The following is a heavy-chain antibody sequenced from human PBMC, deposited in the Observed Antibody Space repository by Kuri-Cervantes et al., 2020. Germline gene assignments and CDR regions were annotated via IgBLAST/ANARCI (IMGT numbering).Heavy chain of an antibody. CDR3: VRGRRLRGWFDP. D-gene: IGHD4-17*01. Sequence: SQTLSLTCAVSGYSISSGYYWGWIRQPPGSGLEWIGSIYHNGNTYYNPSLKSRVTISVDTSKNQFSLKLSSVTAADTAVYYCVRGRRLRGWFDPWGQGTLVTVSS. J-gene: IGHJ5*02. V-gene: IGHV4-38-2*01. CDR2: IYHNGNT. CDR1: GYSISSGYY.